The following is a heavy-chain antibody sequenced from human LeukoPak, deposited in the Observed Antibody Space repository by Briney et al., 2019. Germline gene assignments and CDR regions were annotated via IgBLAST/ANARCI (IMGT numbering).Heavy chain of an antibody. D-gene: IGHD3-10*01. J-gene: IGHJ5*02. CDR1: GLTFSNAW. CDR3: YSSGRGP. CDR2: IKSKTAGGAT. V-gene: IGHV3-15*01. Sequence: GGSLRLSCEASGLTFSNAWMTWVRQTPGKGLEWVGRIKSKTAGGATDYAAPVKGRFTISRDDSEKTAFLQMNSLQSEDTAVYFCYSSGRGPWGQGTLVIVSS.